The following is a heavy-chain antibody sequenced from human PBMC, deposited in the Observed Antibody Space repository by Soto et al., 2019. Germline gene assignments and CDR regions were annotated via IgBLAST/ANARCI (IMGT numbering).Heavy chain of an antibody. Sequence: ASVKVSCKASGYTFTGYYMHWVRQAPGQGLEWMGWINPNSGGTNYAQKFQGWVTMTRDTSISTAYMELSRLRSDDTAVYYCARDGYGDYAHDAFDIWGQGTMVTVSS. V-gene: IGHV1-2*04. D-gene: IGHD4-17*01. J-gene: IGHJ3*02. CDR1: GYTFTGYY. CDR3: ARDGYGDYAHDAFDI. CDR2: INPNSGGT.